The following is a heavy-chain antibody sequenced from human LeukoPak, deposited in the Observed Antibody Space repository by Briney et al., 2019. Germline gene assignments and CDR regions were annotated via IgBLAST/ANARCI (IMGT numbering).Heavy chain of an antibody. CDR3: AKDGSYSSWYWFDP. Sequence: PGGSLRLSCAASGFTFSGYDMNWVRQAPGKGLEWVSRITGSGSGTYYADSVKGRFTISRDNSKNTVFLQMNSLRAEDTAVYFCAKDGSYSSWYWFDPWGQGTLVTVSS. CDR2: ITGSGSGT. CDR1: GFTFSGYD. D-gene: IGHD6-13*01. J-gene: IGHJ5*02. V-gene: IGHV3-23*01.